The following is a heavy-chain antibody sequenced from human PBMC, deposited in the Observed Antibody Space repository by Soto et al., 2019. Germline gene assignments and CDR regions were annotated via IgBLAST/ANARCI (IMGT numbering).Heavy chain of an antibody. CDR1: GGTFSSYA. D-gene: IGHD4-17*01. Sequence: QVQLVQSGAEVKKPGSSVKVSCKASGGTFSSYAISWVRQAPGQGLEWMGGIIPIFGTANYAQKFQGRVTITADESTSTAYMELSSLRSEDTAVYYCATQPDYGDYLQNWFDPWGQGTLVTVSS. V-gene: IGHV1-69*01. J-gene: IGHJ5*02. CDR2: IIPIFGTA. CDR3: ATQPDYGDYLQNWFDP.